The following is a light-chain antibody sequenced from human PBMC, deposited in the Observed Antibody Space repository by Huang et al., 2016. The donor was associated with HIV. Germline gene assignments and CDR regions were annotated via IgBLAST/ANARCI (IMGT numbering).Light chain of an antibody. J-gene: IGKJ1*01. V-gene: IGKV2-28*01. CDR3: MQSLQTPPT. CDR1: ESLLYTNGFRY. CDR2: LGS. Sequence: DIVMSQSPLSLTVTPGEPASISCKSNESLLYTNGFRYLNWYLQKPGLSPHLLIYLGSQRASGVPDRVSCSGTGIEFTRTISRVEADDVGVYYCMQSLQTPPTFGQGTKVEI.